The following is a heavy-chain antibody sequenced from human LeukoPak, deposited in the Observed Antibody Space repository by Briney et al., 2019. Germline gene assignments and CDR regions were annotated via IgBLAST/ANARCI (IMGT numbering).Heavy chain of an antibody. CDR3: ARNRLGYCSGGSCVGPFDY. V-gene: IGHV3-30-3*01. Sequence: GGSLRLSCAASGFTFSSYAMHWVRQAPGKGLEWVAVISYDGSNKYFADSVKGRFTISRDTSKNTLNLEMNSLRAEDTAVYYCARNRLGYCSGGSCVGPFDYWGQGTLVTVSS. CDR2: ISYDGSNK. CDR1: GFTFSSYA. J-gene: IGHJ4*02. D-gene: IGHD2-15*01.